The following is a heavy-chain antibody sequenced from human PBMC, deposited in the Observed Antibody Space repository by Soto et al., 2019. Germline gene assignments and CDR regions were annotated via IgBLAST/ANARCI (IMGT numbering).Heavy chain of an antibody. CDR1: GFTFSSYG. CDR3: ARGGSGYSGLGNAFDI. CDR2: IWYDGSNK. Sequence: QVQLVESGGGVVQPGRSLRLSCAASGFTFSSYGMHWVRQAPGKGLEWVAVIWYDGSNKYYADSVKGRFTISRDNSKNTLYLQMNSLRAEDTDVYYCARGGSGYSGLGNAFDIWGQGTTVTVSS. D-gene: IGHD3-22*01. J-gene: IGHJ3*02. V-gene: IGHV3-33*01.